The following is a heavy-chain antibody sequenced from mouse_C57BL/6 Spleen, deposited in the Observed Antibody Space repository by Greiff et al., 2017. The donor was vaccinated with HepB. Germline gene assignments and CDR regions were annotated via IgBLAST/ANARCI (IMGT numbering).Heavy chain of an antibody. CDR3: ARSGTTVVGGPYAMDY. D-gene: IGHD1-1*01. CDR2: IYPGDGDT. V-gene: IGHV1-82*01. CDR1: GYAFSSSW. J-gene: IGHJ4*01. Sequence: QVHVKQSGPELVKPGASVKISCKASGYAFSSSWMNWVKQRPGKGLEWIGRIYPGDGDTNYNGKFKGKATLTADKSSSTAYMQLSSLTSEDSAVYFCARSGTTVVGGPYAMDYWGQGTSVTVSS.